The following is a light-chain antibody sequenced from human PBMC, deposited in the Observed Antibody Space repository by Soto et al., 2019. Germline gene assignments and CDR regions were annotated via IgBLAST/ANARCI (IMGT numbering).Light chain of an antibody. CDR2: SDN. CDR1: SSNIVSNT. V-gene: IGLV1-44*01. CDR3: AAWDDSPHGRQV. J-gene: IGLJ1*01. Sequence: QSVLTQPPSASGTPGQRVTISCSGSSSNIVSNTLNWFQQLPGTAPKLLIYSDNQRPSGVHGRFSGSKSGTSASLAISGLQSEDESDYYCAAWDDSPHGRQVFGTGTKRTVL.